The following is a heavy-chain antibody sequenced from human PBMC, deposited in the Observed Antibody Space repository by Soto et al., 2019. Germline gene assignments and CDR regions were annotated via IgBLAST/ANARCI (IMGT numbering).Heavy chain of an antibody. V-gene: IGHV1-69*13. CDR3: ARTDIVVVVAAGWGAFDI. CDR2: TIPIFGTA. J-gene: IGHJ3*02. Sequence: SVKVSCKASGGTFSSDAISWVRQAPGQGLEWMGGTIPIFGTANYAQKFQGGVTITADESTSTAYMELSSLRSEDTAVYYCARTDIVVVVAAGWGAFDIWGQGTMVTVSS. D-gene: IGHD2-15*01. CDR1: GGTFSSDA.